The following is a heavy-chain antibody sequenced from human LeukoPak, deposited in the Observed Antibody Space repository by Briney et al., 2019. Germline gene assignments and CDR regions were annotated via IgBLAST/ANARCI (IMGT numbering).Heavy chain of an antibody. J-gene: IGHJ4*02. V-gene: IGHV2-5*02. Sequence: SGPTLVNPTQTLTLTCTFSGFSLTTSGVGVGWIRQPPGKALQWLALIYWDDDKRYNSSLKSRLTITKDTSKNQMVLTMTNMDPVDTATYYCVHRPSIVGSTGYYLDYWGQGTLVTVSA. CDR3: VHRPSIVGSTGYYLDY. D-gene: IGHD1-26*01. CDR2: IYWDDDK. CDR1: GFSLTTSGVG.